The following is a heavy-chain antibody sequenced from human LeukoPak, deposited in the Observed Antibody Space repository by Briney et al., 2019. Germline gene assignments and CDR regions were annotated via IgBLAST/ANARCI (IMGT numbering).Heavy chain of an antibody. CDR2: ISPDGSDE. V-gene: IGHV3-30*18. CDR3: AKDDQDCSGGSCYFDY. D-gene: IGHD2-15*01. J-gene: IGHJ4*02. CDR1: GFTSSSYG. Sequence: GGSLRLSCAASGFTSSSYGMHWVRQAPGKGLEWVAGISPDGSDENYADSAKGRFTISRDNSKNTLYLQMNSLRAEDTAMYYCAKDDQDCSGGSCYFDYWGQGALSPSPQ.